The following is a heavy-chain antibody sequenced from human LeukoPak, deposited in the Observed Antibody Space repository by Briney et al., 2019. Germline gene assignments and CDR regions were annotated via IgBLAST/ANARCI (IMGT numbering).Heavy chain of an antibody. CDR1: GGSFSGYY. J-gene: IGHJ3*02. V-gene: IGHV4-34*01. CDR2: INHSGST. D-gene: IGHD1-26*01. Sequence: PSETLSLACAVYGGSFSGYYWSWIRQPPGKGLERIGEINHSGSTNYNPSLKSRVTISVDTSKNQFSLKLSSVTAADTAVYYCARGHPVGATDAFDIWGQGTMVTVSS. CDR3: ARGHPVGATDAFDI.